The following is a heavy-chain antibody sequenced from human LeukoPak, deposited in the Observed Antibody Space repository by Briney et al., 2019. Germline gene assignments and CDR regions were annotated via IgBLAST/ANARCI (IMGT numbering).Heavy chain of an antibody. CDR2: ISGSGNST. Sequence: PGGSLRLSCAASGFTFSSYAMSWVRQAPGKGLEWVSAISGSGNSTYYADSVKGRFTFSRDNSKNTLYLQMNSLRAEDTAVYYCAKGDGYNYSPLDYWGQGTLVTVSS. V-gene: IGHV3-23*01. CDR1: GFTFSSYA. D-gene: IGHD5-24*01. J-gene: IGHJ4*02. CDR3: AKGDGYNYSPLDY.